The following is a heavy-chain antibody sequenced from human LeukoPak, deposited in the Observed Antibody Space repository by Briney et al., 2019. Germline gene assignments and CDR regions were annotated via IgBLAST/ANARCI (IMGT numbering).Heavy chain of an antibody. J-gene: IGHJ3*02. CDR1: GYTFTGYY. D-gene: IGHD6-19*01. V-gene: IGHV1-2*02. CDR2: INPNNGGT. CDR3: AREATPIVRVAGAWYGAFDI. Sequence: GASVKVSCKTSGYTFTGYYMHWVRQAPGQGLEWMGWINPNNGGTHYAQKLQGRVTMTRDTSSSTGYMELSRLGSDDTAVYYCAREATPIVRVAGAWYGAFDIWGQGTMVTVSS.